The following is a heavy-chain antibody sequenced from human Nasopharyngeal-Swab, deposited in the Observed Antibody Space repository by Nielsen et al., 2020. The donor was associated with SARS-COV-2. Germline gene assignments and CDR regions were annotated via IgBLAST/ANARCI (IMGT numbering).Heavy chain of an antibody. CDR2: FDPEDGET. CDR1: GYTLTELS. D-gene: IGHD3-16*02. J-gene: IGHJ4*02. Sequence: ASVKVSCKVSGYTLTELSMHWVRQAPGKGLEWMGGFDPEDGETIYAQKFQGRVTMTEDTSTDTAYMELNSLRSEDTAVYYCATGRELITFGGVIVDFDYWGQGTLVTVSS. V-gene: IGHV1-24*01. CDR3: ATGRELITFGGVIVDFDY.